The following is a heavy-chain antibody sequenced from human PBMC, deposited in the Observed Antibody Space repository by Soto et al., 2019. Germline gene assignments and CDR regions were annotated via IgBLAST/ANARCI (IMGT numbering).Heavy chain of an antibody. CDR1: GLIFSNYK. D-gene: IGHD2-8*01. V-gene: IGHV3-74*01. J-gene: IGHJ4*02. CDR2: ISTDGSIT. Sequence: PGGSLRLSCAASGLIFSNYKMHWVRQAPGKGLVRVSRISTDGSITDYADSVKGRFTVSRDNAKNTLYLQMNSLRVDDTAVYYCARDTNGLHYWGQGTLVTVSS. CDR3: ARDTNGLHY.